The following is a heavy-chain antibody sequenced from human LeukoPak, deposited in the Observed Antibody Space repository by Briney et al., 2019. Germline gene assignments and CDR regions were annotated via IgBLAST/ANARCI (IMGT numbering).Heavy chain of an antibody. CDR1: GGSISSSSYY. V-gene: IGHV4-39*01. CDR2: IYYSGST. D-gene: IGHD5-18*01. CDR3: ATIYSYMGSDY. Sequence: SETLSLTCTVSGGSISSSSYYWGWIRQPPGKGLEWIGSIYYSGSTYYNPSLKSRVTISVDTSKNQFSLKLSSVTVADTAVYYCATIYSYMGSDYWGQGTLVTVSS. J-gene: IGHJ4*02.